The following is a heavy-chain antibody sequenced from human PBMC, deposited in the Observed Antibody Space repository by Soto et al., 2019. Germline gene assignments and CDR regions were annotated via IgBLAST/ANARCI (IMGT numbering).Heavy chain of an antibody. CDR1: GYTFTSYG. Sequence: ASVKVSCKASGYTFTSYGISWVRQAPGQGLGWMGWISAYNGNTNYAQKLQGRVTMTTDTSTSTAYMELRSLRSDDTAVYYCAREVWDFWSGYPEYYFDYWGQGTLVTVSS. D-gene: IGHD3-3*01. V-gene: IGHV1-18*01. CDR3: AREVWDFWSGYPEYYFDY. J-gene: IGHJ4*02. CDR2: ISAYNGNT.